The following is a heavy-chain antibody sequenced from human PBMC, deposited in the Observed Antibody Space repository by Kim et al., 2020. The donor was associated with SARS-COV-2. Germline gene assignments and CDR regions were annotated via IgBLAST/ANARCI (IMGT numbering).Heavy chain of an antibody. J-gene: IGHJ6*02. CDR1: GGSISSSSYY. CDR2: IYYSGST. D-gene: IGHD6-13*01. CDR3: ASYSSSWPDYYYYYGMDV. Sequence: SETLSLTCTVSGGSISSSSYYWGWIRQPPGKGLEWIGSIYYSGSTYYNPSLKSRVTISVDTSKNQFSLKLSSVTAADTAVYYCASYSSSWPDYYYYYGMDVWGQGTTVTVSS. V-gene: IGHV4-39*01.